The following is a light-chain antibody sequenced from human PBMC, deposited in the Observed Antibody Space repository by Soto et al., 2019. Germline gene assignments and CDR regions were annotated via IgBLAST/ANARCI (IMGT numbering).Light chain of an antibody. CDR3: SSYSSSSARDVI. J-gene: IGLJ2*01. V-gene: IGLV2-14*01. Sequence: QSALAQPASVSGSPGQSITISCAGTNRDVGGYNYVSWYQQYPGKAPKLIIYEVTYRPSGVSNRFSGSKSGNTASLTISGLQAEDEAYYYCSSYSSSSARDVIFGGGTKVTVL. CDR1: NRDVGGYNY. CDR2: EVT.